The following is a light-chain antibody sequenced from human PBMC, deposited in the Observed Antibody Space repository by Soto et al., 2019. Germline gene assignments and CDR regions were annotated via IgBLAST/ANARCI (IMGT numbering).Light chain of an antibody. V-gene: IGKV3-20*01. CDR2: GAS. J-gene: IGKJ1*01. CDR1: QSVSSNY. CDR3: QQYGSSPWT. Sequence: EIVLTQSPGTLSLSPGERATLSCRASQSVSSNYLAWYQQKPGQAPRPLIYGASSRATGIPDRFSGSGAGTDFTLTISRLESEDFAVYYCQQYGSSPWTFGQGTTV.